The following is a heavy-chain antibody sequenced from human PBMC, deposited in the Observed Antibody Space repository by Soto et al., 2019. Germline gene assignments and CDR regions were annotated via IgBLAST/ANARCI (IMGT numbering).Heavy chain of an antibody. Sequence: GSLRLSCAASGFTFSSYWMSWVRQAPGKGLEWVANIKQDGSEKYYVDSVKGRFTISRDNAKNSLYLQMNSLRAEDTAVYYCARAITVVAATQGNYYYYGMDVWGQGTTVTVSS. CDR2: IKQDGSEK. CDR3: ARAITVVAATQGNYYYYGMDV. J-gene: IGHJ6*02. V-gene: IGHV3-7*05. CDR1: GFTFSSYW. D-gene: IGHD2-15*01.